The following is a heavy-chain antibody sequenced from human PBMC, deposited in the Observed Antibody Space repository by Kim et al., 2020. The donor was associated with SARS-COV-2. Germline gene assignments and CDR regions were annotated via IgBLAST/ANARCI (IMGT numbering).Heavy chain of an antibody. CDR3: AADIGHDSSGYRDYFDY. V-gene: IGHV1-58*01. Sequence: SVKVSCKASGFTFTSSAVQWVRQARGQRLEWIGWIVVGSGNTNYAQKFQERVTITRDMSTSTAYMELSSLRSEDTAVYYCAADIGHDSSGYRDYFDYWGQGTLVTVSS. D-gene: IGHD3-22*01. CDR2: IVVGSGNT. J-gene: IGHJ4*02. CDR1: GFTFTSSA.